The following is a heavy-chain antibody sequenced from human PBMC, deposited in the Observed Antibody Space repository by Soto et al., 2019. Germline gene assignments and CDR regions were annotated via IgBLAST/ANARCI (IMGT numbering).Heavy chain of an antibody. CDR1: GFTFSSYA. J-gene: IGHJ4*02. CDR2: ISGSGGST. V-gene: IGHV3-23*01. D-gene: IGHD3-16*01. Sequence: GGSLRLSCAASGFTFSSYAMSWVRQAPGKGLEWVSAISGSGGSTYYADSVKGRFTISRDNSKNTLYLQMNSLRAEDTAVYYCAKVPGGFPIKQYYFDYWGQGTLVTVSS. CDR3: AKVPGGFPIKQYYFDY.